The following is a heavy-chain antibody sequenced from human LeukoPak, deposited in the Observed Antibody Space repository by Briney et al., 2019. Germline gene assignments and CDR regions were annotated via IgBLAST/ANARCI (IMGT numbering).Heavy chain of an antibody. D-gene: IGHD7-27*01. Sequence: SQTLSLTCAISGDSFSTNSATWNWIRQSPSRGLEWLGRTYYRSKWYNDYAVSVKSRITINPDTSKNQFSLQLNSVTPEDTAVYYCARDQGLGRYAFDIWGQGTMVTVSS. V-gene: IGHV6-1*01. CDR3: ARDQGLGRYAFDI. CDR2: TYYRSKWYN. CDR1: GDSFSTNSAT. J-gene: IGHJ3*02.